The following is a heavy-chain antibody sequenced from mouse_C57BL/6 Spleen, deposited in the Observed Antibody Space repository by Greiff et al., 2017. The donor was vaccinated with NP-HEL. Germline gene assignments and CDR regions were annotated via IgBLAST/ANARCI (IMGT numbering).Heavy chain of an antibody. CDR3: ARGGLLDAMDY. V-gene: IGHV1-54*01. J-gene: IGHJ4*01. CDR2: INPGSGGT. D-gene: IGHD3-3*01. CDR1: GYAFTNYL. Sequence: QVQLQQSGAELVRPGTSVKVSCKASGYAFTNYLIEWVKQRPGQGLEWIGVINPGSGGTNYNEKFKGKATLTADKSSSTAYMQLSSLTSEDSAVYCCARGGLLDAMDYWGQGTSVTVSS.